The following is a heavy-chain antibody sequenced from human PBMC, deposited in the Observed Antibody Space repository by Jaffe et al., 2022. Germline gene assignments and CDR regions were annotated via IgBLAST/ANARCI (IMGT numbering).Heavy chain of an antibody. D-gene: IGHD3-10*01. V-gene: IGHV1-2*06. CDR2: INPINGAT. CDR3: ASWYYYGSGTYYTDY. CDR1: GYTFTGYY. J-gene: IGHJ4*02. Sequence: QGHLVQSGAEVKKPGDSVKVSCQASGYTFTGYYMHWVRQVPGQGLEWMGRINPINGATNYAQKFQGRVSLTRDTSTSTGYMELNSLRSNDTAMYFCASWYYYGSGTYYTDYWGQGTQVTVSS.